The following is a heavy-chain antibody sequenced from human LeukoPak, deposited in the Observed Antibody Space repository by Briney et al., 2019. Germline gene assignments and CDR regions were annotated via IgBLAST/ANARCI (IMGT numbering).Heavy chain of an antibody. CDR2: INSDGSST. Sequence: GGSLRLSCAASGFTFNNAWMSWVRQPPGKGLVWVSRINSDGSSTSYADSVKGRFTISRDNANNTLYLQMNSLRAEDTAVYYCARALETEEMATITAFDYWGQGTLVTVSS. D-gene: IGHD5-24*01. V-gene: IGHV3-74*01. CDR1: GFTFNNAW. J-gene: IGHJ4*02. CDR3: ARALETEEMATITAFDY.